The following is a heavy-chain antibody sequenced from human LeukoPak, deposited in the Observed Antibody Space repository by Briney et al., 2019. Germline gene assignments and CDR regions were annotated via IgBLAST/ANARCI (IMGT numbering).Heavy chain of an antibody. CDR1: GGSFSGYY. D-gene: IGHD2-2*01. CDR2: INHSGST. Sequence: SETLSLTCAVYGGSFSGYYWSWIRQPPGKGLGWIGEINHSGSTNYNPSPQSRVTISVDTSNNQFSLKLSTVTAADTAVYYCARAPGYCSSTSCSRGYWGQGTLVTVSS. CDR3: ARAPGYCSSTSCSRGY. J-gene: IGHJ4*02. V-gene: IGHV4-34*01.